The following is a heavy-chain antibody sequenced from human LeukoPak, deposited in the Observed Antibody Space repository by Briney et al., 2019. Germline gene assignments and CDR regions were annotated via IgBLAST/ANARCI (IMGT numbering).Heavy chain of an antibody. CDR2: FSSSGANT. D-gene: IGHD1-1*01. CDR3: AREVTVAGTRWFDP. Sequence: GGSLRLSCAASGFTFSNYAMSWVRQAPGKGLEWVSTFSSSGANTYYADSVKGRFTISRDNAKNSLYLQMNSLRAEDTAVYYCAREVTVAGTRWFDPWGQGTLVTVSS. CDR1: GFTFSNYA. V-gene: IGHV3-23*01. J-gene: IGHJ5*02.